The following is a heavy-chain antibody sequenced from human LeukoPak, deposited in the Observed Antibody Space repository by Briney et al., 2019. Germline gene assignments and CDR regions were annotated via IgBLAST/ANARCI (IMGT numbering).Heavy chain of an antibody. J-gene: IGHJ5*02. D-gene: IGHD2-2*01. Sequence: GASVKVSCKTSGYTFTDFYLHWVRQAPGQGLEWMGWINPDTGGSFSAQKFQGRVTMTRDMSINTAYMELKRLSFEDTAVYYCSREYQRLVHVWFDPWGQGTLVTVSP. V-gene: IGHV1-2*02. CDR2: INPDTGGS. CDR1: GYTFTDFY. CDR3: SREYQRLVHVWFDP.